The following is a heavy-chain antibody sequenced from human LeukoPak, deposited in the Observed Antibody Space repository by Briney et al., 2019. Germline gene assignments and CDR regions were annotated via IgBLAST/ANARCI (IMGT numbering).Heavy chain of an antibody. V-gene: IGHV4-31*03. CDR3: ARTKRPSITIFGVVTRFDY. Sequence: SETLSLTCTVSGGSIRSSNYYWSWIRQHPGKGLEWIGYIYYSGSTYYNPSLKSRVTISVDTSRNQFSLKLSSVTAADTAVYYCARTKRPSITIFGVVTRFDYWGQGTLVTVPS. J-gene: IGHJ4*02. D-gene: IGHD3-3*01. CDR1: GGSIRSSNYY. CDR2: IYYSGST.